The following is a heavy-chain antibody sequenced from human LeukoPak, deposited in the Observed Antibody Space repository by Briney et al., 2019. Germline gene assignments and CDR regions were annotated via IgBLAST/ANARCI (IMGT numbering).Heavy chain of an antibody. J-gene: IGHJ4*02. CDR1: GFVFGDYG. V-gene: IGHV3-30*02. CDR3: AKHYYGSGSQKYYFDY. CDR2: VRNDGSDK. Sequence: PSGSLTLSCAASGFVFGDYGMHWIRQAPGKGLEWVAMVRNDGSDKYYADSVKGRFTISRDNSKNTLYLQMNSLRPEDTAVYYCAKHYYGSGSQKYYFDYWGQGTLVTVSS. D-gene: IGHD3-10*01.